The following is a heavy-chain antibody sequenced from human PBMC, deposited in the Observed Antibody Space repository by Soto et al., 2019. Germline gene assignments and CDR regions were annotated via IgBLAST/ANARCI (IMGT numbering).Heavy chain of an antibody. Sequence: LRLSCAASGFTFSSYAMSWVRQAPGKGLEWVSAISGSGGSTYYADSVKGRFTISRDNSKNTLYLQMNSLRAEDTAVYYCAKGVVAATAGYSYGPTNYWGQGTLVTVSS. CDR2: ISGSGGST. CDR1: GFTFSSYA. D-gene: IGHD2-15*01. CDR3: AKGVVAATAGYSYGPTNY. V-gene: IGHV3-23*01. J-gene: IGHJ4*02.